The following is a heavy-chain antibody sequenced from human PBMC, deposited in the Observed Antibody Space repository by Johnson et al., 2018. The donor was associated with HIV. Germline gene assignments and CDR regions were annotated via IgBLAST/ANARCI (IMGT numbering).Heavy chain of an antibody. D-gene: IGHD6-6*01. V-gene: IGHV3-74*02. J-gene: IGHJ3*02. CDR2: INSYGSST. CDR1: GFTFRNYW. CDR3: ARAVYSSSSSCAFDI. Sequence: MQLVESGGGLVQPGGSLRLSCAASGFTFRNYWMHWVRQAPGKGLVWVSRINSYGSSTSYADSVKGRFTISRDNAKNTLYMQMNSLRAEDTAVYYCARAVYSSSSSCAFDIWGQGTMVTVSS.